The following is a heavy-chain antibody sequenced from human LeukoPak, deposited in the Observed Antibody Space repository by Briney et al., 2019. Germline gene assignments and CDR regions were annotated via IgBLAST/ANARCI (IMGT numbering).Heavy chain of an antibody. CDR2: MNPNSGNT. CDR3: ARGRIYCSSTSCYPYYFDY. J-gene: IGHJ4*02. D-gene: IGHD2-2*01. Sequence: ASVKVSCKASGYTFTSYDINWVRQATGQGLEWMGWMNPNSGNTGYAQKFQGRVTITRNTSISTAYMELSSLRSEDTAVYYCARGRIYCSSTSCYPYYFDYWGQGTLVTVSS. V-gene: IGHV1-8*01. CDR1: GYTFTSYD.